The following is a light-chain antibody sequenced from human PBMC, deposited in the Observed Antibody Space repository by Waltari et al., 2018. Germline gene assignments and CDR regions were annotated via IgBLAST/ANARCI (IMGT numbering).Light chain of an antibody. Sequence: QSGLTQPVSVSGSPGQSITISCTGTSSDVGNYNLVPWYQQYPGKAPKPMVYEVTKRTSGVSDRFSGSKSGNTASLTIYGLQSEDEADYYCCSYAGLGIYVFGTGTKVTVL. V-gene: IGLV2-23*02. CDR3: CSYAGLGIYV. CDR2: EVT. J-gene: IGLJ1*01. CDR1: SSDVGNYNL.